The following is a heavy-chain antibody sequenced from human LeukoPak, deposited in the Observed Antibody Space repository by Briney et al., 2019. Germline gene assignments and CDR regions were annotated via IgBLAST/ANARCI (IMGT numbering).Heavy chain of an antibody. J-gene: IGHJ4*02. CDR3: AKTPRTSGLVFDY. Sequence: GGSLRLSCAASGFTFSSYGMHWVRQAPGKGLEWVAVISYDGSNKYYADSVKGRFTISRDNSKNTLYLQMNSLRAEDTAVYYCAKTPRTSGLVFDYWGQGTLVTVSS. D-gene: IGHD1-26*01. V-gene: IGHV3-30*18. CDR2: ISYDGSNK. CDR1: GFTFSSYG.